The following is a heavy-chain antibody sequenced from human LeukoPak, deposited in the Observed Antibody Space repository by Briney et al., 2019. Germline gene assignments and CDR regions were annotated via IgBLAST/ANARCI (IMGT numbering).Heavy chain of an antibody. J-gene: IGHJ5*01. CDR3: ARHLPVPRGWYDC. CDR2: INRSGST. V-gene: IGHV4-34*01. Sequence: SETLSLTCAVYGGSFSGYYWSWIRQPPGKGLEWIGEINRSGSTNYNPSLKSRVTISVDTSKNQFSLQLTSVTAADTAVYYCARHLPVPRGWYDCWGQGTLVTVSS. CDR1: GGSFSGYY. D-gene: IGHD3-3*02.